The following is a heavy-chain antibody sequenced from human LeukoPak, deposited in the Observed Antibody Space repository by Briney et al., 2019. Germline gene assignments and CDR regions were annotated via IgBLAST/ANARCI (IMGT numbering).Heavy chain of an antibody. CDR2: ITDRDSST. CDR3: ATVLRGFTYGKFDY. CDR1: GFIFSCHR. J-gene: IGHJ4*02. Sequence: AVSVRLSSSASGFIFSCHRMSCVPPAPGQGLKWVSGITDRDSSTYYADSVNRRFTISRDNSKNTLYLPMNNLRASDTAVYFCATVLRGFTYGKFDYWGPGTLVTVSS. V-gene: IGHV3-23*01. D-gene: IGHD5-18*01.